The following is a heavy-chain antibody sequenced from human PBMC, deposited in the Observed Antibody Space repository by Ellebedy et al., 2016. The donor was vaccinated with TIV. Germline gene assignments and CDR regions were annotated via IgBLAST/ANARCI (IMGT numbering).Heavy chain of an antibody. CDR3: ARDTPYCSGGSCYPRFDY. V-gene: IGHV3-30*03. J-gene: IGHJ4*02. Sequence: PGGSLRLSCAASGFTFSSYSMNWVRQAPGKGLEWVAVISYDGSNKYYADSVKGRFTISRDNSKNTLYLQMNSLRAEDTAVYYCARDTPYCSGGSCYPRFDYWGQGTLVTVSS. D-gene: IGHD2-15*01. CDR1: GFTFSSYS. CDR2: ISYDGSNK.